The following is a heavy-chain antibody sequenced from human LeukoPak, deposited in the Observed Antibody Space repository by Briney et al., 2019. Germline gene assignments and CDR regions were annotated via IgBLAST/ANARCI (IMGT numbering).Heavy chain of an antibody. CDR1: GFTPRSHA. CDR3: ARCSSGWYDSYFNV. V-gene: IGHV3-23*01. J-gene: IGHJ6*02. D-gene: IGHD6-19*01. CDR2: ISASGNST. Sequence: GGSVRLSCATSGFTPRSHAMSWVRQAPGKGLEWVSSISASGNSTFYADSVKGRFTISRDNSKNSLFLQMNSLRAEDTAVYFCARCSSGWYDSYFNVWGHLTTVTVSS.